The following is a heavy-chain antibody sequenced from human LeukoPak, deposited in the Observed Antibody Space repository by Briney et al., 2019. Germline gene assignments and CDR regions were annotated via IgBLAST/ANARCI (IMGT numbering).Heavy chain of an antibody. CDR2: IYHSGST. CDR1: GYSISSGYY. D-gene: IGHD3-22*01. CDR3: ARDGVVAINWFDP. Sequence: SETLSLTCTVSGYSISSGYYWGWIRQPPGKGLEWIGSIYHSGSTYYNPSLKSRVTISVDTSKNQFSLKLSSVTAADTAVYYCARDGVVAINWFDPWAREPWSPSPQ. V-gene: IGHV4-38-2*02. J-gene: IGHJ5*02.